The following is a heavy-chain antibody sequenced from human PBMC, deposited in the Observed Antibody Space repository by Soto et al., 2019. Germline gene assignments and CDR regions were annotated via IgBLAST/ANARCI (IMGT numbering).Heavy chain of an antibody. Sequence: QVQLVQSGAEVKKPGASVKVSCKASGYTFTSYDINWVRQATGQGLEWMGWMNPNSGNTGYAQKFQVRVTMTRNTSISTSYMELSSLRSEDTAVYYGARVRGVGEQPYYYYGTAVWGQGTTITVSS. CDR2: MNPNSGNT. D-gene: IGHD1-26*01. CDR3: ARVRGVGEQPYYYYGTAV. J-gene: IGHJ6*02. V-gene: IGHV1-8*01. CDR1: GYTFTSYD.